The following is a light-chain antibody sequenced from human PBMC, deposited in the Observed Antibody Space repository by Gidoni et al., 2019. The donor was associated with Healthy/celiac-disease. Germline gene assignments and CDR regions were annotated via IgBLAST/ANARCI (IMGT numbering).Light chain of an antibody. CDR2: GAS. CDR1: QSIISSY. V-gene: IGKV3-20*01. J-gene: IGKJ3*01. CDR3: QQYDSSPCT. Sequence: VLTQSPGTLSLSPGVSATLSCRASQSIISSYLAWYQQKPGQAPRLLIYGASSRATGIPDRFSGSGSGTDFTLTISRLEPEDFAVYYCQQYDSSPCTFGPGTKVEIK.